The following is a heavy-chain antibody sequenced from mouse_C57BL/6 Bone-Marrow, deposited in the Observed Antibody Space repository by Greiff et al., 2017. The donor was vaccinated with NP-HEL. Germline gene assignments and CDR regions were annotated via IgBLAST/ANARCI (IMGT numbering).Heavy chain of an antibody. Sequence: EVQLVESGGGLVKPGGSLKLSCAASGFTFSSYAMSWVRQTPEKRLAWVATISDGGSYTYYPDNVKGRFTISRDNAKNNLYLQMSRLKSEDTAKDYCARDIDYYGSSYWYFDGWGTGTTVTVSS. V-gene: IGHV5-4*01. CDR1: GFTFSSYA. J-gene: IGHJ1*03. CDR2: ISDGGSYT. D-gene: IGHD1-1*01. CDR3: ARDIDYYGSSYWYFDG.